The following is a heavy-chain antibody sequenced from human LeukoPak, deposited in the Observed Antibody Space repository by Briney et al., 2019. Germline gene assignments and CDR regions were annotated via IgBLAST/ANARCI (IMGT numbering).Heavy chain of an antibody. V-gene: IGHV3-23*01. CDR1: GFTFSNHV. CDR3: AQHMSRASHPFDY. CDR2: IGIGGTT. D-gene: IGHD5/OR15-5a*01. J-gene: IGHJ4*02. Sequence: GGALRLSCAGSGFTFSNHVMSWGRQAPGKGLEWGSAIGIGGTTYYVDSVKGRFTISRDNANNTLYLQMNSLRADDTAVYYCAQHMSRASHPFDYWGQGTLVTVSS.